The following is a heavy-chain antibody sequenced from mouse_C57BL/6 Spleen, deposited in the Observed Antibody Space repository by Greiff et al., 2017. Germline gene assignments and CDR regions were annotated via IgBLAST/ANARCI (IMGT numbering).Heavy chain of an antibody. Sequence: EVKLEESGGDLVKPGGSLKLSCAASGFTFSSYGMSWVRQTPDKRLEWVADISSGGSYTYYPDKVKGRFTISRDNAKNTLYLQMSSLKSEDTAMYYCASRSSWFAYWGQGTLVTVSA. V-gene: IGHV5-6*02. CDR2: ISSGGSYT. J-gene: IGHJ3*01. CDR3: ASRSSWFAY. CDR1: GFTFSSYG.